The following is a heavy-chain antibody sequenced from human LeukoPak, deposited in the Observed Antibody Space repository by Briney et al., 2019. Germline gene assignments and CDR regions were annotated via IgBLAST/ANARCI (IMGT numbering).Heavy chain of an antibody. D-gene: IGHD3-10*01. CDR2: IIPILGIA. CDR1: GGTFSIYA. V-gene: IGHV1-69*04. CDR3: ARTYYYGSGSYDSDYYYYGMDV. J-gene: IGHJ6*02. Sequence: GAAVKVSCKASGGTFSIYAISWARPAPGQGLGWMGRIIPILGIANYAQKYQGRVTITADKATSTAYMEMSSLRSEDTAVYYCARTYYYGSGSYDSDYYYYGMDVWGQGTTVTVSS.